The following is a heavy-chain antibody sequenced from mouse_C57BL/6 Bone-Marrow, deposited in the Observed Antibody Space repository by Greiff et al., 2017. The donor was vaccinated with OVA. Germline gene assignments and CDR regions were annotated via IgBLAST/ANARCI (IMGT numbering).Heavy chain of an antibody. CDR2: INPYNGGT. J-gene: IGHJ2*01. Sequence: VQLQQSGPVLVKPGASVKMSCKASGYTFTDYYMNWVKQSHGKSLEWIGVINPYNGGTSYNQKFKGKATLTVDKSSSTAYMELNSLTSEDSAVYYCAKGFITTVVATDYWGQGTTLTVSS. CDR1: GYTFTDYY. V-gene: IGHV1-19*01. D-gene: IGHD1-1*01. CDR3: AKGFITTVVATDY.